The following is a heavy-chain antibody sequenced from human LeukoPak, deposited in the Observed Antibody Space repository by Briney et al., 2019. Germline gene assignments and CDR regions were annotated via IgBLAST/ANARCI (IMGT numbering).Heavy chain of an antibody. CDR2: ISAYNGNT. V-gene: IGHV1-18*01. J-gene: IGHJ4*02. CDR3: ARVNGAAQENSYFDY. CDR1: GYSFTSYG. D-gene: IGHD6-6*01. Sequence: AAVNVSCKASGYSFTSYGISWVRQAPGQGREGMGWISAYNGNTNYAQKLQGRVTMTTDTSTSTAYMELRSLRSADTAVYYCARVNGAAQENSYFDYWGQGTLVTVSS.